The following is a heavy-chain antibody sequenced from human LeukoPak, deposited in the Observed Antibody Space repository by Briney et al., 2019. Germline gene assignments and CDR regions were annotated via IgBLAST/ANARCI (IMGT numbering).Heavy chain of an antibody. CDR2: FRTKPYGGTT. CDR3: SRWGGDYVWGSPGER. CDR1: GFTFSSYS. Sequence: PGGSLRLSCAASGFTFSSYSVHWVRQAPGKGREWIGFFRTKPYGGTTEYATSVKGRFTISRDDSKSIAYLQMNSLKTEDTAVYYCSRWGGDYVWGSPGERWGQGTLVTVSS. D-gene: IGHD3-16*01. V-gene: IGHV3-22*01. J-gene: IGHJ4*02.